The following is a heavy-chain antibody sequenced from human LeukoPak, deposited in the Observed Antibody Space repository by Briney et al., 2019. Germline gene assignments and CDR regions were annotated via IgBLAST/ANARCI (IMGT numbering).Heavy chain of an antibody. V-gene: IGHV3-48*03. CDR1: GFTFSSYE. D-gene: IGHD3-10*01. CDR3: ARDEIRSGAFDI. Sequence: GGSLILSCAASGFTFSSYEMNWVRQAPGKGLEWVSYISGSGGTIYYGDSVKGRFTISRDNAKNSMYLQMNSLRAEDTAIYYCARDEIRSGAFDIWGQGTMVTVSS. CDR2: ISGSGGTI. J-gene: IGHJ3*02.